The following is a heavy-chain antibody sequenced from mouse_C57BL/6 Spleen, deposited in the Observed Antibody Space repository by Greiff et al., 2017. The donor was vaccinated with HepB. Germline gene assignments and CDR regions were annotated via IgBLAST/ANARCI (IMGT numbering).Heavy chain of an antibody. CDR2: INPNNGGT. J-gene: IGHJ1*03. D-gene: IGHD2-3*01. CDR1: GYTFTDYN. V-gene: IGHV1-18*01. Sequence: VQLQQSGPELVKPGASVKIPCKASGYTFTDYNMDWVKQSHGKSLEWIGDINPNNGGTIYNQKFKGKATLTVDKSSSTAYMELRSLTSEDTAVYYCARRDDGYYGYFDVWGTGTTVTVSS. CDR3: ARRDDGYYGYFDV.